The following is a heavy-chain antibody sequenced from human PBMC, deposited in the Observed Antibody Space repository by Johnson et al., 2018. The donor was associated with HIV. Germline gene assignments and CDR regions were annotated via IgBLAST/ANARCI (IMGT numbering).Heavy chain of an antibody. D-gene: IGHD6-19*01. V-gene: IGHV3-30-3*01. CDR2: ISYDGSNK. J-gene: IGHJ3*02. CDR3: ARKGERGIAVAEDAFDI. CDR1: QFTFSSYY. Sequence: QVQLVESGGGLAKPAWSPRLSCAASQFTFSSYYMNCVRQAPGNGLEWVAVISYDGSNKYYADSVKGRFIISRENSKNTLYLQMNSLRAEDTALYYCARKGERGIAVAEDAFDIWGQGTMVTVSS.